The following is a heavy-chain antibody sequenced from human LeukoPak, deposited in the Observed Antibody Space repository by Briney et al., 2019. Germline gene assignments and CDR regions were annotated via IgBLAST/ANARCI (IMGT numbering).Heavy chain of an antibody. CDR2: INPSGGST. D-gene: IGHD6-19*01. CDR1: GYTFTSYH. CDR3: ARVRSGWYRPNYYYYMDV. V-gene: IGHV1-46*01. J-gene: IGHJ6*03. Sequence: ASVKVSCKASGYTFTSYHMHWVRQAPGQGLEWMGIINPSGGSTSYAQKFQGRVTITSNTSISTAYMELSSLRSEDTAVYYCARVRSGWYRPNYYYYMDVWGKGTTVTVSS.